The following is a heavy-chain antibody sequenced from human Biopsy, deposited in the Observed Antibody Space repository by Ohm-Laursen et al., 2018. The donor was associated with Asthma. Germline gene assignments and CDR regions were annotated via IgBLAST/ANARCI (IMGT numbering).Heavy chain of an antibody. D-gene: IGHD6-6*01. J-gene: IGHJ2*01. V-gene: IGHV4-39*02. Sequence: SDTLSLTCIVSGDAMSTSGSHWGWIRQSPGKGLEWIGSIYYSGRTYYNPSLESRVTISADTSKNHFSLKVTSVTAADTAVYYCARAVSSSSYWYFDLWGRGDLVTVSP. CDR2: IYYSGRT. CDR3: ARAVSSSSYWYFDL. CDR1: GDAMSTSGSH.